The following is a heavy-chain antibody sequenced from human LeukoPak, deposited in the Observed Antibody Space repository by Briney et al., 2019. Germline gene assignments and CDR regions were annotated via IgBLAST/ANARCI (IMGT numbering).Heavy chain of an antibody. CDR3: ARDLPDYGGNHNDAFDI. Sequence: PGGSLRLSCAASGFTFSSYSMNWVRQAPGKGLEWVSSIRSSSSYIYYADSVKGRFTISRDNAKNSLYLQMNSLRAEDTAVYYCARDLPDYGGNHNDAFDIWGQGTMVTVSS. CDR1: GFTFSSYS. J-gene: IGHJ3*02. D-gene: IGHD4-23*01. CDR2: IRSSSSYI. V-gene: IGHV3-21*01.